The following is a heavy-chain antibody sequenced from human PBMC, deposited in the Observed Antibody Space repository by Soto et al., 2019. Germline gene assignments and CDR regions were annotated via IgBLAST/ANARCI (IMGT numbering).Heavy chain of an antibody. CDR1: GGSLNSSSHY. V-gene: IGHV4-61*01. Sequence: PSETLSLTCTVSGGSLNSSSHYWSWIRQPPGKGPEWIGYIHYFGSTKYNPSPESRVVISVDTSKNQFSLKVPSVTAADTAIYFCARGGSYVGFDSWGQGDRVT. CDR2: IHYFGST. J-gene: IGHJ4*02. CDR3: ARGGSYVGFDS. D-gene: IGHD1-26*01.